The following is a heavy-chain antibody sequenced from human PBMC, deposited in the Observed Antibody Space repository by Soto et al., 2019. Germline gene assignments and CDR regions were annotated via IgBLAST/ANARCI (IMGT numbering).Heavy chain of an antibody. J-gene: IGHJ4*02. CDR2: IHYSGST. CDR3: AISIDNSASYFSNC. D-gene: IGHD3-22*01. Sequence: SETLSLTCTVSGGSISSYYWSWIRQSPGKGLEWIGYIHYSGSTNYNPSLKSRATMSVDTSRNRFSLKLSSVTAADTAVYYCAISIDNSASYFSNCWGQGTRVTFS. CDR1: GGSISSYY. V-gene: IGHV4-59*01.